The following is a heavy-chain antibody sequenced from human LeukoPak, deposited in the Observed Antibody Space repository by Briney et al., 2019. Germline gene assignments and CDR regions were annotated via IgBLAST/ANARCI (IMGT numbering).Heavy chain of an antibody. CDR2: INPNSGGT. CDR1: GYTFTGYY. CDR3: ARAPNRPPGFWFGP. Sequence: ASVKVSCKASGYTFTGYYMHWVRQAPGQGLEWMGWINPNSGGTNYAQKFQGRVTMTRDTSISTAYMELSRLRADDTAVYYCARAPNRPPGFWFGPRGQGTLVTVSS. D-gene: IGHD3-10*01. J-gene: IGHJ5*02. V-gene: IGHV1-2*02.